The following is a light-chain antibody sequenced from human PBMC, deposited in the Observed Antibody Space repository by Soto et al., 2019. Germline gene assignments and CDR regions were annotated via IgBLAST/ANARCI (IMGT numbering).Light chain of an antibody. V-gene: IGKV3-20*01. CDR3: QQYETSPPT. CDR2: GAS. Sequence: EIVLTQSPGTLSLSPGERATLSCRASQSVTSSYLAWYQQKPRQAPRLLVYGASSRATGIPDRFSGSGSGTDFPLTISSLEPQDFAAYYCQQYETSPPTFCKGSKV. CDR1: QSVTSSY. J-gene: IGKJ1*01.